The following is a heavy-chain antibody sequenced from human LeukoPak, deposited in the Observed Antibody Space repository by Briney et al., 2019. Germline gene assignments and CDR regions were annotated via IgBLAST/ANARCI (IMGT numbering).Heavy chain of an antibody. CDR2: ISGSGGST. V-gene: IGHV3-23*01. Sequence: GGSLRLSCAASGFIFSSYAMSWVRQAPGKGLEWVSTISGSGGSTYYAGSVKGRFTISRDNSKNTVYLQMNSLRAEDTAVYYCAKDRSCTNDVCHGDFDYWGQGTLVTVSS. J-gene: IGHJ4*02. D-gene: IGHD2-8*01. CDR3: AKDRSCTNDVCHGDFDY. CDR1: GFIFSSYA.